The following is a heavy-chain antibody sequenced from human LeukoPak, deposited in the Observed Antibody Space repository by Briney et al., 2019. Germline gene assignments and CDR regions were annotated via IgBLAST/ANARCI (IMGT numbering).Heavy chain of an antibody. V-gene: IGHV3-48*01. Sequence: GGSLRLSCAASGFTFSSYSMNWVRQAPGKGLEWVSYISRSGDTIYYADSVKGRFTISRDNAKNTLYLQMNSLRAEDTAVYYCAKELSGSYYGHDYWGQGTLVTVSS. CDR3: AKELSGSYYGHDY. CDR1: GFTFSSYS. D-gene: IGHD1-26*01. CDR2: ISRSGDTI. J-gene: IGHJ4*02.